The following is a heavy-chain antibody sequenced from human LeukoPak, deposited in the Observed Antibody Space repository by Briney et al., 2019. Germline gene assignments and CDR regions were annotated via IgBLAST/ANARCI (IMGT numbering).Heavy chain of an antibody. D-gene: IGHD3-22*01. V-gene: IGHV4-61*02. CDR1: GGSISSGSYY. CDR3: AAQDSSGYFNFDY. CDR2: IYTCGST. J-gene: IGHJ4*02. Sequence: SQTLSLTCTVCGGSISSGSYYWSWIRQPAGKGLEWIGRIYTCGSTNYNPSLQSRVTISVDTSKNQFSLKLSSVTAADTAVYSCAAQDSSGYFNFDYGGQGTLVTVPS.